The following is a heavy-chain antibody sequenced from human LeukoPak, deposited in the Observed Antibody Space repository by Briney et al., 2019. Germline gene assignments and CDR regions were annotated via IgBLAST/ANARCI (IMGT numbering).Heavy chain of an antibody. J-gene: IGHJ4*02. Sequence: PSETLSLTCTVSGGSISSSSYYWGWIRQPPGKGLEWIGIIYNSGSTYYNPSLKSRVTISVDTSKNQFSLKLSSVTAADTAVYFCARERSSAWYHDYWGQGTLVTVSS. CDR1: GGSISSSSYY. CDR3: ARERSSAWYHDY. D-gene: IGHD6-19*01. V-gene: IGHV4-39*07. CDR2: IYNSGST.